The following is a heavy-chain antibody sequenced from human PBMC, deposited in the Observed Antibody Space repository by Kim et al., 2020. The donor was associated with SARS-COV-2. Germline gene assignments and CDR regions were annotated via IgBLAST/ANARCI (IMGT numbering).Heavy chain of an antibody. CDR2: ISWNSGSI. V-gene: IGHV3-9*01. CDR1: GFTFGDYA. D-gene: IGHD1-1*01. CDR3: GKDSRQLYYYYMDV. J-gene: IGHJ6*03. Sequence: GGSLRLSCAASGFTFGDYAMHWVRQAPGKGLEWVSGISWNSGSIGYADSVKGRFTISRDNAKNSLYLQMNSLRAEDTALYYCGKDSRQLYYYYMDVWGKGTTVTVSS.